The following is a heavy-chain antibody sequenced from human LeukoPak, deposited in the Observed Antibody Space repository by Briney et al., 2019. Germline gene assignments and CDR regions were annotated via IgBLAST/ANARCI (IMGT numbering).Heavy chain of an antibody. Sequence: KPSETLSLTCTVSGGSISSYYWSWIRRPPGKGLEWIGYIYYSGSTNYNPSLKSRVTISVDTSKNQFSLKLSSVTAADTAVYYCARSLGGWSNWFDPWGQGTLVTVSS. D-gene: IGHD6-19*01. CDR2: IYYSGST. V-gene: IGHV4-59*01. CDR3: ARSLGGWSNWFDP. J-gene: IGHJ5*02. CDR1: GGSISSYY.